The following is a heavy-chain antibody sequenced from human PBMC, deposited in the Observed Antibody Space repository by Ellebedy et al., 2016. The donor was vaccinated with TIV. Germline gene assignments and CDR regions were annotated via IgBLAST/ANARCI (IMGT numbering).Heavy chain of an antibody. CDR3: AREGTGIFDW. CDR1: GFGFISYW. V-gene: IGHV3-7*03. D-gene: IGHD3-9*01. Sequence: GESLKISCAASGFGFISYWMTWVRHLPGKGLEWVANTKPDGGEKYYVDSVKGRFTVSRDNAKNSLSLQMNSLRAEDTAVYYCAREGTGIFDWWGQGTLVTVSS. CDR2: TKPDGGEK. J-gene: IGHJ4*02.